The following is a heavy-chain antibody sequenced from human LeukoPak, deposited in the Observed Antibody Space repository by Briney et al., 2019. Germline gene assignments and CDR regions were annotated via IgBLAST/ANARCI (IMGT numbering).Heavy chain of an antibody. CDR3: ARSYGSGSYPDY. J-gene: IGHJ4*02. CDR2: INPSGGST. CDR1: GYTFTSYD. V-gene: IGHV1-46*01. Sequence: ASVKVSCKASGYTFTSYDINWVRQATGQGLEWMGIINPSGGSTSYAQKSQGRVTMTRDTSTSTVYMELSSLRSEDTAVYYCARSYGSGSYPDYWGQGTLVTVSS. D-gene: IGHD3-10*01.